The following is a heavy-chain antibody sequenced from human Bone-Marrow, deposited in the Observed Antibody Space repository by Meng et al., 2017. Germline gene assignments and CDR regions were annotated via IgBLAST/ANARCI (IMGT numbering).Heavy chain of an antibody. J-gene: IGHJ4*02. CDR3: AKTNYDILTGYYLNVRYDY. D-gene: IGHD3-9*01. V-gene: IGHV3-23*01. Sequence: GGSLRLSCAASGFTFSSYAMSWVRQAPGKGLEWVSAISGSGGSTYYADSVKGRFTISRDNSKNTLYLQMNSLRAEDTAVYYCAKTNYDILTGYYLNVRYDYWGQGTLVTVSS. CDR2: ISGSGGST. CDR1: GFTFSSYA.